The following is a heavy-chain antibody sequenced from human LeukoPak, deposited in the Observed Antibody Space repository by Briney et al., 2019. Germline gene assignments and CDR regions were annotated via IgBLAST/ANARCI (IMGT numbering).Heavy chain of an antibody. Sequence: GGSLRLSCAASGFTFSSYTMNWVRQAPGKGLEWVSSISSSSSNIYYADSVKGRFTISRDNSKNTLYLQMNSLRAEDTAVYYCARTDSSGYPYYYYGMDVWGQGTTVTVSS. D-gene: IGHD3-22*01. CDR3: ARTDSSGYPYYYYGMDV. CDR1: GFTFSSYT. V-gene: IGHV3-21*01. CDR2: ISSSSSNI. J-gene: IGHJ6*02.